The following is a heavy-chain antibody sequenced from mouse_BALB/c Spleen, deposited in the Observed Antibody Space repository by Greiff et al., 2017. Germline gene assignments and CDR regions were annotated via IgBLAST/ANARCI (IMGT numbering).Heavy chain of an antibody. J-gene: IGHJ4*01. CDR1: GYTFTDYA. D-gene: IGHD1-1*01. V-gene: IGHV1S137*01. CDR3: ARRRGITTDYYAMDY. CDR2: ISTYYGDA. Sequence: VQLQQSGAELVRPGVSVKISCKGSGYTFTDYAMHWVKQSHAKSLEWIGVISTYYGDASYNQKFKGKATMTVDKSSSTAYMELARLTSEDSAIYYCARRRGITTDYYAMDYWGQGTSVTVSS.